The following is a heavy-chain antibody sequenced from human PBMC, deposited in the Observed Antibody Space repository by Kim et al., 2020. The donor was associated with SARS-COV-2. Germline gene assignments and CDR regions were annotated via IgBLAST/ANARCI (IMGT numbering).Heavy chain of an antibody. Sequence: SETLSLTCTVSGGSISSSHYFWGWIRQPPGKGLEWIGSIYYSGNTYYNPSLKSRVTISVDTSKNQFSLKLSSVTAADTAVYYCARPVTMSKERQNWFDPWGQGTLVTVSS. V-gene: IGHV4-39*01. J-gene: IGHJ5*02. D-gene: IGHD3-3*01. CDR3: ARPVTMSKERQNWFDP. CDR2: IYYSGNT. CDR1: GGSISSSHYF.